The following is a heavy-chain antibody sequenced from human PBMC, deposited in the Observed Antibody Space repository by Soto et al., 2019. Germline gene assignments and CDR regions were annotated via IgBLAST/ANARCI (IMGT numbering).Heavy chain of an antibody. CDR3: AREKCSSNNCYLVGYYGLDV. CDR2: ISSTGRYI. J-gene: IGHJ6*02. Sequence: PGGSLRLSCAGSGFNFTDYNMNWVRQAPGKGLEWASSISSTGRYIYYGDSVRGRITVSRDNGKNSLFLQMNNLGAEDTAVYYRAREKCSSNNCYLVGYYGLDVWGQGTTVTVSS. V-gene: IGHV3-21*01. D-gene: IGHD2-2*01. CDR1: GFNFTDYN.